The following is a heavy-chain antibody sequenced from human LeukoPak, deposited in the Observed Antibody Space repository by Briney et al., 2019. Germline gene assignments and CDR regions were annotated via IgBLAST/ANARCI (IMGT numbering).Heavy chain of an antibody. CDR1: GGSISNYY. Sequence: SETLSLTCTVSGGSISNYYWTWIRQPPGKGLEWIGYIYYSGSTKYNPSFRSRVTISVDTSKNQFSLKLSSLTAADTAVYYCARRRAVPGFYYFDYWGQGALVTVSS. V-gene: IGHV4-59*08. CDR3: ARRRAVPGFYYFDY. CDR2: IYYSGST. D-gene: IGHD2/OR15-2a*01. J-gene: IGHJ4*02.